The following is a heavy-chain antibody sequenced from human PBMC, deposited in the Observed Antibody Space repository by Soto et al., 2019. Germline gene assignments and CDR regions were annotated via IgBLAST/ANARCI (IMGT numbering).Heavy chain of an antibody. CDR3: AKSLDGYYDFWSGYFCYYYGMDV. J-gene: IGHJ6*02. Sequence: EVQLLESGGGLVQPGGSLRLSCAASGFTFSSYAMSWVRQAPGKGLEWVSAISGSGGSTYYADSVKGRFTISRDNSKNTLDLQMNSLRAEDTAVYYCAKSLDGYYDFWSGYFCYYYGMDVWGQGTTVTVSS. CDR1: GFTFSSYA. V-gene: IGHV3-23*01. D-gene: IGHD3-3*01. CDR2: ISGSGGST.